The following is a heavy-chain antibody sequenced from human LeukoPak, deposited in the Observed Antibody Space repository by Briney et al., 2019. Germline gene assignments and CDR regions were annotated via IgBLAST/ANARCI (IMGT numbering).Heavy chain of an antibody. CDR1: GGSISSYY. Sequence: SETLSLTCTVSGGSISSYYWSWIRQPPGKGLEWIGYIYYSGSTNYNPSLKSRVTISVDTSKNQFSLKLSSVTAADTAVYYCARFIAVAGIRILDYWGQGTLVTVSS. J-gene: IGHJ4*02. CDR2: IYYSGST. CDR3: ARFIAVAGIRILDY. V-gene: IGHV4-59*01. D-gene: IGHD6-19*01.